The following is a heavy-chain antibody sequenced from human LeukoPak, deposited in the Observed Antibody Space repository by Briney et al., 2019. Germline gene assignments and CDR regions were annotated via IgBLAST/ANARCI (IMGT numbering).Heavy chain of an antibody. CDR1: GGSISTSNYY. D-gene: IGHD6-13*01. V-gene: IGHV4-61*05. J-gene: IGHJ6*03. CDR3: ARALYGLQQRAGYYYYMDV. CDR2: IHYSGST. Sequence: PSETLSLTCTVSGGSISTSNYYWGWIRQPPGKGLEWIGYIHYSGSTNYNPSLKSRVTISVDTSKNQFSLKLSSVTAADTAVYYCARALYGLQQRAGYYYYMDVWGKGTTVTISS.